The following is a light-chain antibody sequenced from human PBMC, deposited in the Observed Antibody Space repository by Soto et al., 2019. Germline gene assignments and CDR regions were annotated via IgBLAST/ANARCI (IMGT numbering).Light chain of an antibody. CDR3: ASWDDSLSGYV. CDR1: TSNILRNY. CDR2: MND. Sequence: QSVLTQPPSASGNPGQRLTISCSGSTSNILRNYVYWYRQFPGTAPRLLISMNDQRPSGVPDRFSGSKSGTSASLAISGLRSEDEADYYCASWDDSLSGYVFGTGTKFTVL. J-gene: IGLJ1*01. V-gene: IGLV1-47*01.